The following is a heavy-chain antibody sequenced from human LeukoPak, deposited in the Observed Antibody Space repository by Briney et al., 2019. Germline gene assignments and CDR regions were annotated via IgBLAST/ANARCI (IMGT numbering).Heavy chain of an antibody. Sequence: PGGSLRLSCTASGFTFSNYCMHWVRQAPGKGLEWVAVISYDGSNKYYADSVKGRFTISRDNSKNTLYLQMNSLRAEDTAVYYCARWVGDANAFDIWGQGTMVTVSS. V-gene: IGHV3-30*03. CDR1: GFTFSNYC. D-gene: IGHD3-3*01. CDR2: ISYDGSNK. J-gene: IGHJ3*02. CDR3: ARWVGDANAFDI.